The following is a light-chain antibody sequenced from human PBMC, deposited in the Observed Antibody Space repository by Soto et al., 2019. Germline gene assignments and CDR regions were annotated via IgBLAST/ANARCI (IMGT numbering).Light chain of an antibody. CDR3: RQYGRSLGFA. Sequence: EIVMTQSPATLSVSPGGRVTLSCRASQNVITNLAWYQQKPGQTPRLLIYGASTGATGLPASFSGSGSGTEFTLTISRLDPEDFAVYYCRQYGRSLGFAVGGGTKVEIK. J-gene: IGKJ4*01. V-gene: IGKV3-15*01. CDR2: GAS. CDR1: QNVITN.